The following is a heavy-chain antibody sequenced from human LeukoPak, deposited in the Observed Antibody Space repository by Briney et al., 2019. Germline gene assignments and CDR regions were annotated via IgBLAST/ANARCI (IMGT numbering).Heavy chain of an antibody. V-gene: IGHV4-61*02. CDR1: GGSISSGSYY. J-gene: IGHJ4*02. Sequence: SQTLSLTCTVSGGSISSGSYYWSWIRQPPGKGLEWIGRIYTSGSTNYNPSLKSRVTISVDTSKNQFSLKLSSVTAADTAVYYCARDRHGDYHYWGQGTLVTVSS. CDR3: ARDRHGDYHY. CDR2: IYTSGST. D-gene: IGHD4-17*01.